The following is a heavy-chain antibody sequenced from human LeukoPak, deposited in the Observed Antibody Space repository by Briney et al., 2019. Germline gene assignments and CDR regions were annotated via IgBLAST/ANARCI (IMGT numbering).Heavy chain of an antibody. CDR2: ITASGTAT. J-gene: IGHJ6*02. CDR1: GFTFSSYA. V-gene: IGHV3-23*01. CDR3: AKDLGLRAYHYYGMDV. D-gene: IGHD3-10*01. Sequence: GALRLSCAASGFTFSSYAMSWVRQAPGKGLEWVSGITASGTATYYADSVKGRFTISRDNSKHTLYLQMNSLRAEDTAVYYCAKDLGLRAYHYYGMDVWGQGTTVTVSS.